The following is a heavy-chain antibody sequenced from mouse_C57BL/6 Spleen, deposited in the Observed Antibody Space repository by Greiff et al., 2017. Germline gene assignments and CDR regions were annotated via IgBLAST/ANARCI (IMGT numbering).Heavy chain of an antibody. CDR1: GISITTGNYR. Sequence: EVMLVESGPGLVKPSQTVFLTCTVTGISITTGNYRWSWIRQFPGNKLEWIGYIYYSGTITYNPSLTSRTTITRDTPKNQFFLEMNSLTAEDTATYYCARERDIYYGYDDDSDYAMDYWGQGTSVTVSS. D-gene: IGHD2-2*01. V-gene: IGHV3-5*01. CDR3: ARERDIYYGYDDDSDYAMDY. J-gene: IGHJ4*01. CDR2: IYYSGTI.